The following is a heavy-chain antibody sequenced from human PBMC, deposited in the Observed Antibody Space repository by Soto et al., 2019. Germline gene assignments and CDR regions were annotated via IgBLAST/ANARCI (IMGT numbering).Heavy chain of an antibody. CDR1: GFTFDDYA. CDR3: AKDIGVTMVRGVIIDGEYGMDV. D-gene: IGHD3-10*01. J-gene: IGHJ6*02. V-gene: IGHV3-9*01. Sequence: EVQLVESGGGLVQPGRSLRLSCAASGFTFDDYAMHWVRQAPGKGLEWVSGISWNSGSIGYADSVKGRFTISRDNAKNSLYLQMNSLRAEDTALYYCAKDIGVTMVRGVIIDGEYGMDVWGQGTTVTVSS. CDR2: ISWNSGSI.